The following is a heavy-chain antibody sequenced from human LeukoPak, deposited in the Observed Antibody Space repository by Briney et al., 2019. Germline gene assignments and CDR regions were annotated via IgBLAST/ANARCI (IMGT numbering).Heavy chain of an antibody. D-gene: IGHD4-17*01. CDR2: MYHSGST. Sequence: SETLSLTCTVSGTSVSSYYWSCIRQPPGKGLEWIGYMYHSGSTNYNPSLKSRVTMSVDTSKNQFSLKLSSVTAADTAVYYCARHYGDYWGQGTLVTVSS. CDR3: ARHYGDY. J-gene: IGHJ4*02. V-gene: IGHV4-59*08. CDR1: GTSVSSYY.